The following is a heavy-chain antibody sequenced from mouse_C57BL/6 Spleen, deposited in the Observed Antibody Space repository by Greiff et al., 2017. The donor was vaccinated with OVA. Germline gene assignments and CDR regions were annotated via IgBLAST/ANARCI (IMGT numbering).Heavy chain of an antibody. V-gene: IGHV1-15*01. Sequence: VKLMESGAELVRPGASVTLSCKASGYTFTDYEMHWVKQTPVHGLEWIGAIDPETGGTAYNQKFKGKAILTADKSSSTAYMELRSLTSEDSAVYYCTSYYYGSYYFDYWGQGTTLTVSS. D-gene: IGHD1-1*01. J-gene: IGHJ2*01. CDR1: GYTFTDYE. CDR2: IDPETGGT. CDR3: TSYYYGSYYFDY.